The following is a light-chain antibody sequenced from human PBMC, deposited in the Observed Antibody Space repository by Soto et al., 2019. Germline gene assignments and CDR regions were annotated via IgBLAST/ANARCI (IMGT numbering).Light chain of an antibody. CDR2: WAS. J-gene: IGKJ2*01. CDR3: QQFYGIPNT. Sequence: DIVLTQSPDSLAVSLGERATINCKSSQSVLSNSNNKNYLAWYQQKPGQPPKLLLYWASTRESGVPDRFSGSGSGTDFALTISGLQAEDVAVYYCQQFYGIPNTFGLGTKLEI. CDR1: QSVLSNSNNKNY. V-gene: IGKV4-1*01.